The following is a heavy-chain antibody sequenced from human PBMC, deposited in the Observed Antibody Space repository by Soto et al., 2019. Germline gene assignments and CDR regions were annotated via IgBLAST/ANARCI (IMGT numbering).Heavy chain of an antibody. D-gene: IGHD3-9*01. CDR1: GGTFSSYA. CDR2: IIPIFGTA. V-gene: IGHV1-69*13. Sequence: GASVKVSCKASGGTFSSYAISWVRQAPGQGLEWMGGIIPIFGTANYAQKFQGRVTITADESTSTAYMELSSLRSEDTAVYYCAREAYDILTGYRTDCYYYYGMDVWGQGTTVTVSS. J-gene: IGHJ6*02. CDR3: AREAYDILTGYRTDCYYYYGMDV.